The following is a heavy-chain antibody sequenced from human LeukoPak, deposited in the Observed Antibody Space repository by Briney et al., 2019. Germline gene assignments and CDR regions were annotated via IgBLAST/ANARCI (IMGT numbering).Heavy chain of an antibody. D-gene: IGHD4-17*01. CDR2: INPSGGST. CDR3: ARGTSYGDYSGY. V-gene: IGHV1-46*01. CDR1: GYTFSNYT. J-gene: IGHJ4*02. Sequence: ASVKVSCTASGYTFSNYTLNWVRQAPGQGLEWMGIINPSGGSTSFAQKFQGRVTMTRDTSTSTVYMELSSLRSEDTAVYYCARGTSYGDYSGYWGQGTLVTVSS.